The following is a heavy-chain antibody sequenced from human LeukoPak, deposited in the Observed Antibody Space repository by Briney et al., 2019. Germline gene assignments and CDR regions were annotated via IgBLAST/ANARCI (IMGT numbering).Heavy chain of an antibody. V-gene: IGHV4-59*04. CDR3: ARRGGDMPARGFMDV. Sequence: PSETLSLTCTVSGVSISSYYWSWLRQPPGKGLEWVGYIYDSGIAFYNPSLKSRVTMSVDTSKNHFFLNLRSVTAADTAVYYCARRGGDMPARGFMDVWGKGTTVTVSS. J-gene: IGHJ6*03. CDR1: GVSISSYY. CDR2: IYDSGIA. D-gene: IGHD3-16*01.